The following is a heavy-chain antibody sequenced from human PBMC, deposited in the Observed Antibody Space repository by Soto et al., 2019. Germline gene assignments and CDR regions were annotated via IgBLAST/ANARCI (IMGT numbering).Heavy chain of an antibody. CDR3: ARDIGELWVVYYFDY. CDR1: GFTFSSYG. V-gene: IGHV3-33*01. CDR2: IWYDGSNK. Sequence: QVQLVESGGGVVQPGRSLRLSCAASGFTFSSYGMHWVRQAPGKGLEWVAVIWYDGSNKYYAGSVKGRFTISRDNSKNTLYLQMNSLRAEDTAVYYCARDIGELWVVYYFDYWGQGTLVTVSS. J-gene: IGHJ4*02. D-gene: IGHD3-16*01.